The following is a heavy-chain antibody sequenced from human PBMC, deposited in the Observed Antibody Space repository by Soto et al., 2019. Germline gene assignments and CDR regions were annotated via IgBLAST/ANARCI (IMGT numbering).Heavy chain of an antibody. CDR3: AHSLYYYDSSGYYRDWYFDL. CDR2: IYWDDDK. Sequence: QITLKESGPTLVKPTQTLTLTCTFSGFSLSTSGVGVGWIRQPPGKALEGLALIYWDDDKRYSPSLKSRLTITKDTTKNQVVLTMTNMDPVDTATYYCAHSLYYYDSSGYYRDWYFDLWGRGTLVTVSS. D-gene: IGHD3-22*01. CDR1: GFSLSTSGVG. J-gene: IGHJ2*01. V-gene: IGHV2-5*02.